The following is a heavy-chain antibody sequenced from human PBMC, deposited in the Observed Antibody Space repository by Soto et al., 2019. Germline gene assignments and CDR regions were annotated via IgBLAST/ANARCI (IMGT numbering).Heavy chain of an antibody. CDR2: IYHSGST. D-gene: IGHD6-6*01. V-gene: IGHV4-4*02. Sequence: SETLSLTCTVSSGSISSSNWWNWVRQPPEKGLEWIGEIYHSGSTNYNPSLKSRVTISIDKSKNQFSLKVTSVTAADTAVYYCARGFDYSSSSQGDMDVWGKGTTVTVSS. CDR1: SGSISSSNW. J-gene: IGHJ6*03. CDR3: ARGFDYSSSSQGDMDV.